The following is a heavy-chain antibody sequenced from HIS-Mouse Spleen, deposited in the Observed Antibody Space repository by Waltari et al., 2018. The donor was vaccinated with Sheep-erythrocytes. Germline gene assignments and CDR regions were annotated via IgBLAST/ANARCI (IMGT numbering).Heavy chain of an antibody. Sequence: QLQLQESGPGLVKPSETLSLTCTVSGGSISSSSYYWGWIRQPPGKGLEWIGSIYYGGSTYYNPSLKSRVTISVDTSKNQFSLKLSAVTAADTAVYYCARDEGTYYDFWSGYPPSYYFDYWGQGTLVTVSS. CDR2: IYYGGST. CDR1: GGSISSSSYY. V-gene: IGHV4-39*07. J-gene: IGHJ4*02. CDR3: ARDEGTYYDFWSGYPPSYYFDY. D-gene: IGHD3-3*01.